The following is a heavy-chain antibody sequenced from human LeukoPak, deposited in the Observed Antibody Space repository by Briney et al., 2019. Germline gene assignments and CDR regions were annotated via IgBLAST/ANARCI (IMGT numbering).Heavy chain of an antibody. CDR2: MNPNSGNT. D-gene: IGHD4-23*01. V-gene: IGHV1-8*03. CDR3: ATAYGGNSQGAFDI. CDR1: GYTFTSYD. J-gene: IGHJ3*02. Sequence: ASVKVSCKASGYTFTSYDINWVRQATGQGLEWMGWMNPNSGNTGYAQKFQGRVTITRNTSISTAYMELCSLRSEDTAVYYCATAYGGNSQGAFDIWGQGTMVTVSS.